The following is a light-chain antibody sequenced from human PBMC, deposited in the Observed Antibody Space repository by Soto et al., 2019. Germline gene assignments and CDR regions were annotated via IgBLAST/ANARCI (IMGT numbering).Light chain of an antibody. CDR2: GAS. V-gene: IGKV3-15*01. CDR3: QQYNTWLWT. CDR1: QSVNAN. J-gene: IGKJ1*01. Sequence: EVVMTQSPATLSVSPGERATLSCRASQSVNANLAWYQQKPGQAPRLLIHGASNRATGIPARFSGSGFRTEFILTISSLQSEDFAVYYCQQYNTWLWTFGQVTKVEI.